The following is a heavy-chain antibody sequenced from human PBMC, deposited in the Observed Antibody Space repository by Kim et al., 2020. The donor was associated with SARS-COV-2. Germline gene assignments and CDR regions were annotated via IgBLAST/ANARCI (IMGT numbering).Heavy chain of an antibody. J-gene: IGHJ4*02. CDR1: GGSISSSSYY. D-gene: IGHD6-13*01. CDR3: ARPTYSSSCDFDY. CDR2: IYYSGST. Sequence: SETLSLTCTVSGGSISSSSYYWGWIRQPPGKGLEWIGSIYYSGSTYYNPSLKSRVTISVDTSKNQFSLKLSSVTAADTAVYYCARPTYSSSCDFDYWGQGTLVTVSS. V-gene: IGHV4-39*01.